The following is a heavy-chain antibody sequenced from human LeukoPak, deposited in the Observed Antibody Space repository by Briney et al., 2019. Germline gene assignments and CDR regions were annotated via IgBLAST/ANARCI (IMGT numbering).Heavy chain of an antibody. J-gene: IGHJ1*01. CDR2: IYYRGSS. CDR3: ARGGAARLHFQN. CDR1: GGSINNYY. D-gene: IGHD6-6*01. V-gene: IGHV4-59*01. Sequence: SETLSLTCTVSGGSINNYYWSWIRQSPGKGLEWTGYIYYRGSSNYNPSLKSRITMSVDTSKNQFSLNLNSVTAADTAVYYCARGGAARLHFQNWGQGTLVTVSS.